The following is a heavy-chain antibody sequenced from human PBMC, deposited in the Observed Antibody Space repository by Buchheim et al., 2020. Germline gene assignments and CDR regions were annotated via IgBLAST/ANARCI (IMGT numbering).Heavy chain of an antibody. CDR3: ARDHGGCSGGSCYYYGMDV. J-gene: IGHJ6*02. V-gene: IGHV3-33*01. CDR2: IWYDGSNK. CDR1: GFTFSSYG. D-gene: IGHD2-15*01. Sequence: QVQLVESGGGVVQPGRSLRLSCAASGFTFSSYGMHWVRQAPGKGLEWVAVIWYDGSNKYYADSVKGRFTISRDNSKNTLYLQMNSLRAEDTAVYYCARDHGGCSGGSCYYYGMDVWGQGTT.